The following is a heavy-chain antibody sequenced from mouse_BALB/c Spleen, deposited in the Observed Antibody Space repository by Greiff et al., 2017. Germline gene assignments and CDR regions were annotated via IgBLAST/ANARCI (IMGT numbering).Heavy chain of an antibody. CDR3: AGQGTRDWLAY. CDR2: ISTYYGNT. V-gene: IGHV1-67*01. CDR1: GYTFTDYA. Sequence: QVQLKESGPELVRPGVSVKISCKGSGYTFTDYAMHWVKQSPAKSLEWIGVISTYYGNTNYNQKFKGKATMTVDKSSSTAYMELARLTSEESAIYYCAGQGTRDWLAYWGQGTLVTVSA. J-gene: IGHJ3*01. D-gene: IGHD3-3*01.